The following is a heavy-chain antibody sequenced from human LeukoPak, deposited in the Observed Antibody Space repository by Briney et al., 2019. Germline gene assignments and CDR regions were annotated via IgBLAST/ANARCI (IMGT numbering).Heavy chain of an antibody. CDR1: GYTLTELS. J-gene: IGHJ5*02. D-gene: IGHD6-13*01. CDR2: FDPEDGET. V-gene: IGHV1-24*01. Sequence: GASVKVSCKVSGYTLTELSMHWVRQAPGKGLEWMGGFDPEDGETIYAQKFQGRVTMTEDTSTDTAYMELSSLRSEDTAVYYCATRSYSPSVVTWEIAAAGELNWFDPWGQGTLVTVSS. CDR3: ATRSYSPSVVTWEIAAAGELNWFDP.